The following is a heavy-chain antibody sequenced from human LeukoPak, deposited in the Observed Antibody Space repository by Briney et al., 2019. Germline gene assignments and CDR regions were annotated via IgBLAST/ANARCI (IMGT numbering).Heavy chain of an antibody. D-gene: IGHD3-10*01. CDR2: ISTTSSTI. CDR1: GFAFSSYS. J-gene: IGHJ4*02. Sequence: GGSLRPSCAASGFAFSSYSMTWVRQAPGKGLELISYISTTSSTIYYADSVKGRFTISRDNAKNSLYLQMNSLRAEDTAVHYCARVPGLTADYWGQGTLVTVSS. CDR3: ARVPGLTADY. V-gene: IGHV3-48*01.